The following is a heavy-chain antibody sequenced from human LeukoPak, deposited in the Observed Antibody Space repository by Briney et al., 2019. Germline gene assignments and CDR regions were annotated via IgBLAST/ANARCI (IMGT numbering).Heavy chain of an antibody. J-gene: IGHJ4*02. CDR1: GGSFSGYY. V-gene: IGHV4-34*01. CDR3: ARVTGDFWSGYDY. Sequence: SETLSLTCAVYGGSFSGYYWSWIRQPPGKGLEWIGEINHSGSTNYNPSLKSRVTISVDTSKNQFSLKLSSATAADTAVYYCARVTGDFWSGYDYWGQGTLVTVSS. CDR2: INHSGST. D-gene: IGHD3-3*01.